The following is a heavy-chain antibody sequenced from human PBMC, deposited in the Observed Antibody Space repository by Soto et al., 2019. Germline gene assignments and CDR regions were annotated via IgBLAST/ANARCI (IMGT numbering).Heavy chain of an antibody. J-gene: IGHJ4*02. CDR2: ISGKNGNT. D-gene: IGHD4-17*01. CDR3: VRSDDYEVTDTLDN. CDR1: GYSFSDFG. V-gene: IGHV1-18*04. Sequence: QVHLVQSGGELKKPGASVKVSCKASGYSFSDFGITWVRQAPGAGLEWMGWISGKNGNTNYAKKVQGRVNLTANTSTTTAYMEKSAPTSDDTGIYNCVRSDDYEVTDTLDNLGQGTAPTASS.